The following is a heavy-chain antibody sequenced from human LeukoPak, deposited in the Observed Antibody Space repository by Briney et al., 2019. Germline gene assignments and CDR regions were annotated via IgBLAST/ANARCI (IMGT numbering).Heavy chain of an antibody. D-gene: IGHD3-22*01. CDR3: ATRRSSGYSPAFDI. CDR2: FDPEDGET. CDR1: VYTLTQLS. V-gene: IGHV1-24*01. Sequence: ASVKVSCKVSVYTLTQLSMHWVRQAPGKGLEWMGGFDPEDGETIYAQKFQGRVTTTEDTSTDTAYMELSSLRSEDTAVYYCATRRSSGYSPAFDIWGQGTMVTVSS. J-gene: IGHJ3*02.